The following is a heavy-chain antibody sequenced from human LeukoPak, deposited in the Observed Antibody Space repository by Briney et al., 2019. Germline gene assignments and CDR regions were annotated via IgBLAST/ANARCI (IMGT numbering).Heavy chain of an antibody. J-gene: IGHJ4*02. CDR1: GFTFSTYA. V-gene: IGHV3-23*01. CDR2: IGGGGRDT. CDR3: ARTTEMATINGFDY. D-gene: IGHD5-24*01. Sequence: GGSLRLSCAASGFTFSTYAMSWVRQAPGKGLEWLSTIGGGGRDTFYADSAKGRFTVSRDNSKNTLYLQMNSLRAEDTAVYYCARTTEMATINGFDYWGQGTLVTVSS.